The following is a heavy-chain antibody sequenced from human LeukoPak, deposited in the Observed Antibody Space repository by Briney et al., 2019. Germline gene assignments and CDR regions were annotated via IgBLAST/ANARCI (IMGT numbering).Heavy chain of an antibody. J-gene: IGHJ6*03. D-gene: IGHD2-15*01. CDR2: MNPKSGNT. CDR3: ARGPEVVVAARGQADYYYMDV. V-gene: IGHV1-8*03. Sequence: ASVKVSCKASGYTFTSYDLNWVRQATGQGLEWMGWMNPKSGNTGSAQKFQGRVTITRNTSISTAYMELSSLRSEDTAVYYCARGPEVVVAARGQADYYYMDVWGKGTTVTISS. CDR1: GYTFTSYD.